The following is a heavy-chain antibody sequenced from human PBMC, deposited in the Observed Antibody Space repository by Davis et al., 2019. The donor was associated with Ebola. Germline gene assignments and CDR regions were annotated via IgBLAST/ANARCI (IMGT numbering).Heavy chain of an antibody. CDR2: INSDGSST. J-gene: IGHJ1*01. CDR3: AREGYYDFWSGYYTSAEYFQH. V-gene: IGHV3-74*01. Sequence: HTGGSLRLSCAASGFTFSSYWMHWVRQAPGKGLVWVSRINSDGSSTSYADSVKGRFTISRDNAKNTLYLQMNSLRAEDTAVYYCAREGYYDFWSGYYTSAEYFQHWGQGTLVTVSS. CDR1: GFTFSSYW. D-gene: IGHD3-3*01.